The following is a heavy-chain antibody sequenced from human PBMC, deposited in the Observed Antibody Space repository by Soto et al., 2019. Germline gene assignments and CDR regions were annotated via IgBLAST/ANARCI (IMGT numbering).Heavy chain of an antibody. CDR3: ARVGYGDYDY. D-gene: IGHD4-17*01. Sequence: ASVKVSCKASGYTFTNYGVSWVRQAPGQGLEWVGWISTYNGNTNYAQNLQDRVTMTTDTSTTTAYMELRSLRSDDTAVYYCARVGYGDYDYWGQGTMGTVSS. CDR1: GYTFTNYG. CDR2: ISTYNGNT. J-gene: IGHJ4*02. V-gene: IGHV1-18*01.